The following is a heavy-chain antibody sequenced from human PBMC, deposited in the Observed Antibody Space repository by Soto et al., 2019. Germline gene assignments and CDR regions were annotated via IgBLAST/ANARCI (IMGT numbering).Heavy chain of an antibody. CDR2: IHHSGST. V-gene: IGHV4-38-2*01. CDR1: GYSFSSDYY. CDR3: ARIKQQLIPDY. Sequence: TXATLSLTCAVSGYSFSSDYYWGWIRQPPGKEMEWIASIHHSGSTYYNLSLKSRVTISVDTSKNQLSLKVNSVTAADTAVYYCARIKQQLIPDYWGQGTLVTVSS. J-gene: IGHJ4*02. D-gene: IGHD6-13*01.